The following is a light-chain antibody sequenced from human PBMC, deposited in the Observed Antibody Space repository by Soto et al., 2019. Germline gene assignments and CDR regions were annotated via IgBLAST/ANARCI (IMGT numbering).Light chain of an antibody. Sequence: QPVLTQPPSVSGAPGQRVTISCTGSSSNIGAGYDVHWYQHLPGTAPKLLIFGNSNRPSGVPDRFSGSKSGTSASLAITGLQAEDEADYYCQSYDNSLRISFVFGTGTKLTVL. V-gene: IGLV1-40*01. J-gene: IGLJ1*01. CDR1: SSNIGAGYD. CDR3: QSYDNSLRISFV. CDR2: GNS.